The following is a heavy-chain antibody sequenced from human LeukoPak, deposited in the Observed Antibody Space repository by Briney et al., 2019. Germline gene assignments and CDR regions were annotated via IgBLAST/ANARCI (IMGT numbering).Heavy chain of an antibody. D-gene: IGHD6-19*01. V-gene: IGHV1-69*13. J-gene: IGHJ6*04. Sequence: SVKVSCKASGGTFSSYAISWVRQAPGQGLEWMGGIIPIFGTANYAQKFQGRVTLTADESTSTAYMELSSLRSEDTAVYYCAREGVEQWLVGRLDVWGKGTTVTVSS. CDR3: AREGVEQWLVGRLDV. CDR1: GGTFSSYA. CDR2: IIPIFGTA.